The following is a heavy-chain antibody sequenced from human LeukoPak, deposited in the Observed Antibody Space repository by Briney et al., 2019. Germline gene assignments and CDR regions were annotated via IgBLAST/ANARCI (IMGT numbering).Heavy chain of an antibody. Sequence: RGASVKVSCKASGYTFTGYYMHWVRQAPGQGLEWMGWINPNSGGTNYAQKFQGWVTMTRDTSISTAYMELSRLRSDDTAVYYCARGEVESRGSIDPWGQGTLVTVSS. V-gene: IGHV1-2*04. CDR1: GYTFTGYY. D-gene: IGHD3-10*01. CDR2: INPNSGGT. CDR3: ARGEVESRGSIDP. J-gene: IGHJ5*02.